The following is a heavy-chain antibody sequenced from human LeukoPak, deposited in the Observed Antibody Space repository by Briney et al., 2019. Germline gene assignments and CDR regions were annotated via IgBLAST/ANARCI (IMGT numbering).Heavy chain of an antibody. J-gene: IGHJ4*02. Sequence: SGPTLVKPTQTLTLTCTSSGFSLSTYGVGVGWIRQPPGKALEWLALIYWDDEKRYSPSLKSRLTITKDTSKNQVALTMTNMDPVDTATYFCARMNSSGPIDYWGQGTLVTVSS. CDR1: GFSLSTYGVG. V-gene: IGHV2-5*02. D-gene: IGHD3-22*01. CDR2: IYWDDEK. CDR3: ARMNSSGPIDY.